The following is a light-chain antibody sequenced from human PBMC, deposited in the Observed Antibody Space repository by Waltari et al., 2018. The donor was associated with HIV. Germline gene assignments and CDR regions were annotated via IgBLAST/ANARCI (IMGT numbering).Light chain of an antibody. CDR1: SGHSNDA. J-gene: IGLJ3*02. CDR3: QTWGTGTWV. V-gene: IGLV4-69*01. Sequence: QLVLTQSPSASASLGASVKLTCTLTSGHSNDAIAWHQQQPEKGPRYLMNLNSDGSHNKGDGIPDRFSGSSSGAERYLTISSLQSEDEADYYCQTWGTGTWVFGGGTKLTVL. CDR2: LNSDGSH.